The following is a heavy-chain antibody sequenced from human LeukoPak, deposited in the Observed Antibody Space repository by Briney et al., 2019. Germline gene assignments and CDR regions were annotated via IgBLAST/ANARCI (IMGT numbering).Heavy chain of an antibody. CDR2: IYYSGSA. CDR1: GGSISSYY. J-gene: IGHJ6*03. CDR3: ARGRFLADYYYYYMDV. Sequence: SETLSLTCTVSGGSISSYYWSWIRQPPGKGLEWIGYIYYSGSANYNPSLKSRVTISVDTSKNQFSLKLSSVTAADTAVYYCARGRFLADYYYYYMDVWGKGTTVTVSS. V-gene: IGHV4-59*01. D-gene: IGHD3-3*01.